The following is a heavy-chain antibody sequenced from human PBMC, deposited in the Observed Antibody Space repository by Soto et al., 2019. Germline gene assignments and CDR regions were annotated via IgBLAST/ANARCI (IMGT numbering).Heavy chain of an antibody. CDR3: AKDQDRTGYSGYDFQSGSDY. J-gene: IGHJ4*02. CDR1: GFTFSSYG. V-gene: IGHV3-30*18. Sequence: QVQLVESGGGVVQPGRSLRLSCAASGFTFSSYGMHWVRQAPGKGLEWVAVISYDGSNKYYADSVKGRFTISRDNSKNTLYLQMNSLRAEDTAVYYCAKDQDRTGYSGYDFQSGSDYWGQGTLVTVSS. D-gene: IGHD5-12*01. CDR2: ISYDGSNK.